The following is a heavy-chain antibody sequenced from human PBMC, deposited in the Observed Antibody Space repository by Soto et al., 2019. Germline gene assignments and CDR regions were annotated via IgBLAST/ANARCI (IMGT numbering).Heavy chain of an antibody. D-gene: IGHD1-26*01. Sequence: GGSLRLSCAASGFIFDDCAMHWVRQAPGRGLEWVSGIDWNSGNIGYADSVKGRFTISRDNAKNSLYLQMNSLRAEDTALYYCAKGAPEWEPQREYFDYWGQGTLVTVSS. CDR1: GFIFDDCA. CDR3: AKGAPEWEPQREYFDY. V-gene: IGHV3-9*01. J-gene: IGHJ4*02. CDR2: IDWNSGNI.